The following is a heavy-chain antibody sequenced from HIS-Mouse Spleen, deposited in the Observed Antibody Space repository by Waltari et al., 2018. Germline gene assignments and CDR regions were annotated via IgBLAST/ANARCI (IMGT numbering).Heavy chain of an antibody. CDR2: IYYSGST. Sequence: QLQLQESGPGLVKPSETLSLTCTVPGGSTSSISYYLGWIRQPPGKGLEWIGSIYYSGSTYYNPSLKSRVTISVDTSKNQFSLKLSSVTAADTAVYYCAREIPYSSSWYDWYFDLWGRGTLVTVSS. J-gene: IGHJ2*01. V-gene: IGHV4-39*07. CDR1: GGSTSSISYY. CDR3: AREIPYSSSWYDWYFDL. D-gene: IGHD6-13*01.